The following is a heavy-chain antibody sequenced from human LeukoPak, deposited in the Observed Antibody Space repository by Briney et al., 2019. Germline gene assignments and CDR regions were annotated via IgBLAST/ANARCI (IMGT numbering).Heavy chain of an antibody. CDR2: ITSSSSII. D-gene: IGHD6-13*01. Sequence: GGSLRLSCAASGFTFSSYSMNWVRQAPGKGLEWVSYITSSSSIIYYADSVKGRFTISRDNAKNSLYLQMNSLRAEDTAVYYCRFTYSGSWLYFDYWGQGTLVTVSS. CDR3: RFTYSGSWLYFDY. V-gene: IGHV3-48*01. CDR1: GFTFSSYS. J-gene: IGHJ4*02.